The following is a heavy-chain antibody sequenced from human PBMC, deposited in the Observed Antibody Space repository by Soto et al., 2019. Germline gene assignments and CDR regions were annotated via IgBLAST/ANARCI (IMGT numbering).Heavy chain of an antibody. CDR3: ARGGAYCGGDCYPYYYYGMDV. CDR2: IYYSGST. V-gene: IGHV4-39*01. Sequence: QLQLQESGPGLVKPSETLSLTCTVSGGSISSSSYYWGWIRQPPGKGLEWIGSIYYSGSTYYNPSLKSRVTISVDTSKNQFSLKLSSVTAADTAVYYCARGGAYCGGDCYPYYYYGMDVWGQGTTVTVSS. CDR1: GGSISSSSYY. D-gene: IGHD2-21*02. J-gene: IGHJ6*02.